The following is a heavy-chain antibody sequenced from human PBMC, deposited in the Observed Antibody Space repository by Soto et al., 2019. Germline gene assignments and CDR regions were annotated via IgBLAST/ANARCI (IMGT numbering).Heavy chain of an antibody. Sequence: QVQLVQSGAEVKKPGSSVKVSCKASGGTFSSYAISWVRQAPGQGLEWMGGIIPIFGTANYAQKFQGRVTITADESPSQAYMLLSSLRAEDTAVYYCARIAYDILTGYYRGTRYGMDVWGQGTTVTVSS. J-gene: IGHJ6*02. CDR3: ARIAYDILTGYYRGTRYGMDV. D-gene: IGHD3-9*01. V-gene: IGHV1-69*01. CDR2: IIPIFGTA. CDR1: GGTFSSYA.